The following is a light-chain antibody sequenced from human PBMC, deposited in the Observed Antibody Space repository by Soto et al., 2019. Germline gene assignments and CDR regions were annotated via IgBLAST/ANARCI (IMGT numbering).Light chain of an antibody. J-gene: IGKJ2*01. CDR3: QQYNSWPPRYT. CDR2: VAS. V-gene: IGKV3-15*01. CDR1: XSVSSN. Sequence: DIVMTQSPATLSVSPGERATXSXXXXXSVSSNLAWYQQKRGQAPRLLIYVASTRATGIPARFSGSGSGTEFTLTISSLESEDFAVYYCQQYNSWPPRYTFGQGTKVDIK.